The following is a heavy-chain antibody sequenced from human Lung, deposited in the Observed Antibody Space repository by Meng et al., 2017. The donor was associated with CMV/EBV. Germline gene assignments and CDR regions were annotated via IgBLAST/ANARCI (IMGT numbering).Heavy chain of an antibody. Sequence: SVKVSCKASGGTFSNYPVSWVRHAPGLGLEWMGGFIPIFGTPNYAQKFQGRLTITTDESTSTAYMALNNLRSEDTAVYYCATEGPLNWFDRWGQGTLVTVSS. CDR1: GGTFSNYP. CDR2: FIPIFGTP. V-gene: IGHV1-69*05. CDR3: ATEGPLNWFDR. J-gene: IGHJ5*02.